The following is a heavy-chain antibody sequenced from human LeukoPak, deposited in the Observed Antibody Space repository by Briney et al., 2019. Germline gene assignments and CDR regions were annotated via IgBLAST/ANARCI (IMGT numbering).Heavy chain of an antibody. D-gene: IGHD6-13*01. CDR2: IYYSGST. CDR3: ASFKSGIAAADHFFDY. CDR1: GGSISSGGYY. Sequence: SETLSLTCTVSGGSISSGGYYWSWIRQHPGKGLEWIGYIYYSGSTYYNPSLKSRVTISVDTSKNQFSLKLSSVTDADTAVYYCASFKSGIAAADHFFDYWGQGTLVTVSS. V-gene: IGHV4-31*03. J-gene: IGHJ4*02.